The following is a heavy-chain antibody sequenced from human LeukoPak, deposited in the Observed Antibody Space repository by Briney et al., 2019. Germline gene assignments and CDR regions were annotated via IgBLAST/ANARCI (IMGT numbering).Heavy chain of an antibody. D-gene: IGHD3-9*01. CDR3: ASSDILTGSYGMDV. J-gene: IGHJ6*02. CDR2: IYYSGST. V-gene: IGHV4-30-4*01. Sequence: SETLSLTCTVSGGSISSGDYYWSWIRQPPGKGLEWIGYIYYSGSTYYNPSLKSRVTILVDTSKNQFSLKLSSVTAADTAAYYCASSDILTGSYGMDVWGQGTTVTVSS. CDR1: GGSISSGDYY.